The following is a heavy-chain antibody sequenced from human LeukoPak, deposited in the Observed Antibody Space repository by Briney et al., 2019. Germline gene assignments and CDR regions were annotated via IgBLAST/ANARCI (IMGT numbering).Heavy chain of an antibody. CDR2: IYSGGST. J-gene: IGHJ4*02. D-gene: IGHD6-19*01. CDR3: ARGRASSWSPFTY. V-gene: IGHV4-59*01. CDR1: GGSISDYY. Sequence: SETLSLTCTVSGGSISDYYWTWVRQPPGKGLEWIGHIYSGGSTDSNPSLKSRVTISVDTSKNQFSLKLNSVTAADTAVYYCARGRASSWSPFTYWGQGILVTVSS.